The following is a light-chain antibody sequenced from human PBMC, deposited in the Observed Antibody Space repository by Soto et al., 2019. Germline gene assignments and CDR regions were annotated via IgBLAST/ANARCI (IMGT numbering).Light chain of an antibody. CDR1: QSVVFTSNNKNY. CDR2: WAS. V-gene: IGKV4-1*01. CDR3: QQRSNWPPLT. Sequence: SVTTRSQDVLTVSLGERATINCESSQSVVFTSNNKNYLAWYQQRPGQPPKLLLSWASARESGVPERFSGSGSGTLFTLTISSVEPEDFAVYYCQQRSNWPPLTFGGGTKVDIK. J-gene: IGKJ4*01.